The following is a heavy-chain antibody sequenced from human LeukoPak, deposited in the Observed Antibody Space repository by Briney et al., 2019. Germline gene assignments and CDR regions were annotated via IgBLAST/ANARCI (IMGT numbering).Heavy chain of an antibody. CDR2: ICGSGGST. CDR1: GFTFSSYA. CDR3: AKDSSNLGPGGAFDI. J-gene: IGHJ3*02. D-gene: IGHD1-26*01. V-gene: IGHV3-23*01. Sequence: HRGGSLRLSCAPSGFTFSSYAMSWVRQAPGRGVGCVSPICGSGGSTYYAHSVKGRFTISRDNSKNTLYLQMNSLRAEDTAVYYCAKDSSNLGPGGAFDIWGQGTMVTVSS.